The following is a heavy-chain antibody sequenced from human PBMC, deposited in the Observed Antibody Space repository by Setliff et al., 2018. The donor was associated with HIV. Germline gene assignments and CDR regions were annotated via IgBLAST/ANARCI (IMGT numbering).Heavy chain of an antibody. Sequence: GESLKISCKTSGYSFSTYWIGWVRQMPGKGLEWMGIIYPSDSDTRYSPSFQGQVTISADKSISIAYLQWNSLKASDTAMYYCARCSGSYPCDGMDVWGQGTTVTVSS. V-gene: IGHV5-51*01. CDR2: IYPSDSDT. J-gene: IGHJ6*02. CDR3: ARCSGSYPCDGMDV. D-gene: IGHD1-26*01. CDR1: GYSFSTYW.